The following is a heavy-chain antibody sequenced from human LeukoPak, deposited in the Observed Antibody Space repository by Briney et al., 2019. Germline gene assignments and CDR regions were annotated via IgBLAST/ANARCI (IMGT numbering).Heavy chain of an antibody. V-gene: IGHV4-34*01. D-gene: IGHD3-10*01. CDR2: INHSGST. CDR1: GVPFGVYS. J-gene: IGHJ4*02. CDR3: AGPGAGDLDY. Sequence: AATLCLSCAVYGVPFGVYSWSWIRQPPGKGLEWIGEINHSGSTNYNPSLKSRVTISVDTSKNHFSLKLSSVTAADTAVYYCAGPGAGDLDYWGQGTLVTVSS.